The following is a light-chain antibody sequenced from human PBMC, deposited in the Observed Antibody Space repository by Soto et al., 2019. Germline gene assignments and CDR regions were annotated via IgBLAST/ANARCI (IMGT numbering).Light chain of an antibody. CDR3: QQYNNWPPWT. CDR1: QSVRDN. Sequence: EIVMTQSPATLSVSPWERATLYCRASQSVRDNLAWYQQKPGQAPRLLIYAASTRATGIPARISGSGSGTDFTLTISSLQSEDFAVYYCQQYNNWPPWTFGQGTKVDIK. J-gene: IGKJ1*01. CDR2: AAS. V-gene: IGKV3-15*01.